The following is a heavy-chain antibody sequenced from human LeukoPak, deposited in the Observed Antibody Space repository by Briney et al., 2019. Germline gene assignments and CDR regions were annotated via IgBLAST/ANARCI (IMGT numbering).Heavy chain of an antibody. CDR3: AKAGTTYERPFDP. CDR2: ISWDGGST. Sequence: GGSLRLSCVASGFTFDDYTMHWVRQAPGKGLEWVSLISWDGGSTYYADSVKGRFTISRDNSKNSLYLQMSSLRTEDTALYYCAKAGTTYERPFDPWGQGTLVTVSS. D-gene: IGHD1-7*01. CDR1: GFTFDDYT. J-gene: IGHJ5*02. V-gene: IGHV3-43*01.